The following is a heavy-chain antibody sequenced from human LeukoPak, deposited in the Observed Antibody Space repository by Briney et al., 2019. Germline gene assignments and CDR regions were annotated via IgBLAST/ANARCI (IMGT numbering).Heavy chain of an antibody. J-gene: IGHJ4*02. D-gene: IGHD2-21*01. V-gene: IGHV1-69*04. CDR2: IIPIFGIA. Sequence: ASVRVSRKASGGTFSSYAISWVRQAPGQGLEWMGRIIPIFGIANYAQKFQGRVTITADKSTSTAYMELSSLRSEDTAVYYCARESADPLWYWGQGTLVTVSS. CDR1: GGTFSSYA. CDR3: ARESADPLWY.